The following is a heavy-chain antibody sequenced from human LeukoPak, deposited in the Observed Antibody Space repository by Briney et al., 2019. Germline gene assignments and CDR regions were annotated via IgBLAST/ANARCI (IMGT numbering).Heavy chain of an antibody. Sequence: GGSLRLSCAVSGFTFSSYAMSWVRQAPGKGLEWVSAISGSGGSTYYADSVKGRFTISRDNSKNTLYLQMNSLRAEDTAVYYCARVPAYYDFWSAYLDYWGQGTLVTVSS. D-gene: IGHD3-3*01. CDR3: ARVPAYYDFWSAYLDY. CDR1: GFTFSSYA. V-gene: IGHV3-23*01. J-gene: IGHJ4*02. CDR2: ISGSGGST.